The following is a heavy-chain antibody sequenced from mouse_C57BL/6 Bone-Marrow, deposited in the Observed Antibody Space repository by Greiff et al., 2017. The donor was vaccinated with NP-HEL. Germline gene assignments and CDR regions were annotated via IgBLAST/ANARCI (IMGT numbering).Heavy chain of an antibody. J-gene: IGHJ2*01. D-gene: IGHD1-1*01. CDR1: GFTFSDYG. V-gene: IGHV5-17*01. CDR3: ASAYYYGSSSYYFDY. CDR2: ISSGSSTI. Sequence: EVQLVESGGGLVKPGGSLKLSCAASGFTFSDYGMHWVRQAPEKGLEWVAYISSGSSTIYYADTVKGRFTISRDNAKNTLFLQMTSLRSEDTAMYYCASAYYYGSSSYYFDYWGQGTTLTVSS.